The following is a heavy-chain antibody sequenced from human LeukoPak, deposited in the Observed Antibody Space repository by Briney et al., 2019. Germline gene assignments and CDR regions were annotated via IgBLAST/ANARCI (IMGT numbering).Heavy chain of an antibody. J-gene: IGHJ3*02. Sequence: GASVKVSCKASGGTFSSYAISWVRQAPGQGLEWMGGIIAMFGTAIYAQNFQGRVTISTDESTTAAFIDLTSLRSEATAVYYRARDRGNAYCSSTSCYVFDIWGQGTMVTVSS. CDR1: GGTFSSYA. D-gene: IGHD2-2*01. CDR2: IIAMFGTA. CDR3: ARDRGNAYCSSTSCYVFDI. V-gene: IGHV1-69*05.